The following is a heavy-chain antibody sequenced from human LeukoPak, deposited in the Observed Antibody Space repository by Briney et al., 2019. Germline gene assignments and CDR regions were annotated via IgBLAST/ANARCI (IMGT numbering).Heavy chain of an antibody. CDR2: TRNKANSYTT. CDR1: GFPFIHTW. D-gene: IGHD2-2*01. Sequence: GGSLRLSCAASGFPFIHTWMNWVRQAPGKGLEWVGRTRNKANSYTTEYAASVKGRFTISRDDSKNSLYLQMNSLKTEDTAVYYCARGPRDLGYCSSTSCYTFDYWGQGTLVTVSS. J-gene: IGHJ4*02. CDR3: ARGPRDLGYCSSTSCYTFDY. V-gene: IGHV3-72*01.